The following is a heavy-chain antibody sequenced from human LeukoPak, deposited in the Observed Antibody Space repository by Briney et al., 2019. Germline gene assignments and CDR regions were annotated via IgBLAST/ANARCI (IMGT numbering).Heavy chain of an antibody. D-gene: IGHD3-22*01. V-gene: IGHV3-53*01. CDR3: AKDYLYYYDSSGYFDY. Sequence: GGSLRLSCAASGFTVSSNFMSWVRQAPGKELQWVSIIYSGGNTHYADSVKGRFTISRDNSKNTLYLQMNSLRAEDTAVYYCAKDYLYYYDSSGYFDYWGQGTLVTVSS. J-gene: IGHJ4*02. CDR1: GFTVSSNF. CDR2: IYSGGNT.